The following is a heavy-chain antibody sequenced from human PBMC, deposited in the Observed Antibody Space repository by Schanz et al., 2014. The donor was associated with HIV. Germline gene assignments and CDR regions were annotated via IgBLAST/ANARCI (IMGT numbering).Heavy chain of an antibody. Sequence: QVQLVESGGGVVRPGRSLRLSCAASGFTFSSFGMHWVRQAPGKGREWVAVISYDGRNKYFGHSVKGRFTISRDNSKNTLYLQMNSLGAEDTAVYYCAKVAIHSSGWLPFDYWGQGTLVTVSS. CDR2: ISYDGRNK. CDR3: AKVAIHSSGWLPFDY. D-gene: IGHD6-19*01. CDR1: GFTFSSFG. V-gene: IGHV3-30*18. J-gene: IGHJ4*02.